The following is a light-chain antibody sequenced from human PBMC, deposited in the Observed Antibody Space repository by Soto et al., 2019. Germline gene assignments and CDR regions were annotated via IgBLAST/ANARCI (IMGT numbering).Light chain of an antibody. CDR2: GAS. J-gene: IGKJ5*01. CDR3: QQYGSSPRTP. V-gene: IGKV3-20*01. Sequence: EMVLTQSPGTLSLSPGERATLSCRASQSVSSSYLAWYQQKPGQAPRLLIYGASSRATGIPDRFSGSGSGTDFTLTISRLEPEDFSVYDCQQYGSSPRTPLGPGTGPA. CDR1: QSVSSSY.